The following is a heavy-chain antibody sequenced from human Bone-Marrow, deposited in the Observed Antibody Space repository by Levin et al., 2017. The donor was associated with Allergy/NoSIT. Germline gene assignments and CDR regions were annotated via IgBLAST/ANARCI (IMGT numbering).Heavy chain of an antibody. J-gene: IGHJ3*02. CDR3: ARPLTRLPHAFDI. Sequence: GGSLRLSCAASGFTFNNYWMNWVRQAPGKGLEWVANIHRDGSEKHYVDSVEGRFAISRDNAKSTLYLQMNSLRAEDTAVYYCARPLTRLPHAFDIWGQGTMVTVSS. D-gene: IGHD2-15*01. V-gene: IGHV3-7*01. CDR2: IHRDGSEK. CDR1: GFTFNNYW.